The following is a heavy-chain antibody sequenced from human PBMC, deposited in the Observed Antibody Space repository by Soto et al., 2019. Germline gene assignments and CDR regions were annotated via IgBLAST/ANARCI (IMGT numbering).Heavy chain of an antibody. CDR3: ARVFTAMGSDY. J-gene: IGHJ4*02. CDR2: ISWNSGSI. CDR1: GFTFDDYA. V-gene: IGHV3-9*01. Sequence: GGSLRLSCAASGFTFDDYAMHWVRQAPGKGLEWVSGISWNSGSIGYADSVKGRFTISRDNAKNSLYLQMNSLRAEDTAVYYCARVFTAMGSDYWGQGT. D-gene: IGHD5-18*01.